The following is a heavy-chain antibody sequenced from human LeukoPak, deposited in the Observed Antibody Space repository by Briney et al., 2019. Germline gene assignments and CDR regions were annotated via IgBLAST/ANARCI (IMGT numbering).Heavy chain of an antibody. CDR2: IGGSGSHT. Sequence: HSGGSLRLSCAASGFTFNIYGMNWVRQAPGKGLEWVSGIGGSGSHTYYADSVKGRFTISRDNSKNTMYLHMNSLRAEDTALYFCARDERSIQFNFWGQGTLVTVSS. D-gene: IGHD5-24*01. CDR3: ARDERSIQFNF. J-gene: IGHJ4*02. CDR1: GFTFNIYG. V-gene: IGHV3-23*01.